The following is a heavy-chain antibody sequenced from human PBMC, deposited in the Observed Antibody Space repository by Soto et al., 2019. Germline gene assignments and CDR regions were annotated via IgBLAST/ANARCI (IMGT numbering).Heavy chain of an antibody. Sequence: PGGSMRLSCTASGFIFSSYDMSWVRQAPGKGLEWVSAISASGDNAYYADSVKGRFTISRDRSKSLYLQMKSLRAEDTAIYYCAKFFVAGTRGYFDSWGQGTLVTVSS. D-gene: IGHD6-19*01. CDR2: ISASGDNA. CDR1: GFIFSSYD. CDR3: AKFFVAGTRGYFDS. J-gene: IGHJ4*02. V-gene: IGHV3-23*01.